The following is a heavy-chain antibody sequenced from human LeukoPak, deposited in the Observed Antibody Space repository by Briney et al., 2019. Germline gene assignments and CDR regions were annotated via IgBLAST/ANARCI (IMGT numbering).Heavy chain of an antibody. D-gene: IGHD6-19*01. CDR1: GGSFSGYY. CDR2: INHSGST. CDR3: ARSSVGWYGVLDY. J-gene: IGHJ4*02. Sequence: PSETLSLTCAVYGGSFSGYYWSWIRQPPGKGLEWIGEINHSGSTNYNPSLKSRVTISVDTSKNQFSLKLSSVTAADTAVYYCARSSVGWYGVLDYWGQGTLVTVSS. V-gene: IGHV4-34*01.